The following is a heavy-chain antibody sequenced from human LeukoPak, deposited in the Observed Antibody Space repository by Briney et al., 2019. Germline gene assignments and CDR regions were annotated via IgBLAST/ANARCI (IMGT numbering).Heavy chain of an antibody. CDR1: GFSFHDYA. D-gene: IGHD3-9*01. Sequence: GGSLRLSCAASGFSFHDYAMHWVRHVPGKGLEWVSGISWNRGSIGYADSVKGRFTISRDNAKNSLYLQMNSLRAEDTAFYYCAXXXDTLTXXXXPFDSWGQGTLVTVSS. V-gene: IGHV3-9*01. CDR3: AXXXDTLTXXXXPFDS. J-gene: IGHJ5*01. CDR2: ISWNRGSI.